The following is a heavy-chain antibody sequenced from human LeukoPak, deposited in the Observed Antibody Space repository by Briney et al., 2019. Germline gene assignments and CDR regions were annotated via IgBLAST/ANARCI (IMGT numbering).Heavy chain of an antibody. V-gene: IGHV1-18*01. D-gene: IGHD1-7*01. CDR3: ARQRNYGDFDY. Sequence: GASVKVSCKASGYTFTSYGINWVRQAPGQGLELMGWISAYNGDTNYAQKLQGRVTMATDTSTSTAYLELRSLRSDDTAVYYSARQRNYGDFDYWGQGTLVTVSS. CDR2: ISAYNGDT. J-gene: IGHJ4*02. CDR1: GYTFTSYG.